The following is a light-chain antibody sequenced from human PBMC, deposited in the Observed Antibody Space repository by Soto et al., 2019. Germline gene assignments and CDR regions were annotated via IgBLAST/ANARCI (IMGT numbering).Light chain of an antibody. J-gene: IGKJ3*01. CDR1: QSVGSH. CDR3: QQYDNWPPFT. Sequence: EIVMTQSPATLSVSPGERATLSCRASQSVGSHLAWYQQRPGQTPRLLIYGASYGATGIPARFSGSGSGTDFTLSISSLQSEDFAVYYCQQYDNWPPFTFGPGTKVDIK. V-gene: IGKV3-15*01. CDR2: GAS.